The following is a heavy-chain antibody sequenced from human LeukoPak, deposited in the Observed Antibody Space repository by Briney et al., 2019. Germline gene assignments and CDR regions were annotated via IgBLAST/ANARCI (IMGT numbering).Heavy chain of an antibody. J-gene: IGHJ4*02. CDR1: GFTVSSNF. D-gene: IGHD6-19*01. CDR2: IRGSDGST. Sequence: SGGSLRLSCAASGFTVSSNFMTWVRQAPGKGLEWVSIIRGSDGSTYYADSVKGRFTTSRDNPKNTLYLEMNNLRAEDTALYYCAKARYTAGWYTFDYWGQGTQVTVSS. CDR3: AKARYTAGWYTFDY. V-gene: IGHV3-23*01.